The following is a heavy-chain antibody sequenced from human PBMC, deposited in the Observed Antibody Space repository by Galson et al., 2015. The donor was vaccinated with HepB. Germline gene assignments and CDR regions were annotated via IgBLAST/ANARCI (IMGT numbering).Heavy chain of an antibody. Sequence: SLRLSCAASGFAFSTYAMSWVRQAPGKGLEWVSGINNFKDGVGAYHADSAKGRFTVSRDDSRNTLYLQLNSLTAEDTDVDYCTTDLVRCSEYWGRGTLVTVSS. V-gene: IGHV3-23*01. CDR2: INNFKDGVGA. CDR1: GFAFSTYA. J-gene: IGHJ4*02. D-gene: IGHD2-21*01. CDR3: TTDLVRCSEY.